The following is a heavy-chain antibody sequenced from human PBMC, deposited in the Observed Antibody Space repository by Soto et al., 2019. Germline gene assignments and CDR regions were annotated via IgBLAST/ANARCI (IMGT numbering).Heavy chain of an antibody. Sequence: ASVKVACKASGYTFTSCDINWVRQATGQGLEWMGGMNANSGNTGYAQKFQGRVTMTVNTSISAAYMELSSLRAKDTVVYYCATSGVRGTWAYYYCMDVRGKGTTVSASS. CDR2: MNANSGNT. D-gene: IGHD3-10*01. V-gene: IGHV1-8*01. CDR1: GYTFTSCD. CDR3: ATSGVRGTWAYYYCMDV. J-gene: IGHJ6*04.